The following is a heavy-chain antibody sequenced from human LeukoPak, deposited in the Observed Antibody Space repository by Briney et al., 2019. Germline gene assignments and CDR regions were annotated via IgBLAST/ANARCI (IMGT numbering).Heavy chain of an antibody. J-gene: IGHJ6*02. V-gene: IGHV1-69*13. Sequence: SVKVSCKASGGTFSSYAISWVRQAPGQGLEWMGGIIPIFGTANYAQKFQGRVTITADESTSTAYMELSSLRSEDTAVCYCARNWNDVEYYYYGMDVWGQGTTVAVSS. CDR2: IIPIFGTA. CDR1: GGTFSSYA. D-gene: IGHD1-1*01. CDR3: ARNWNDVEYYYYGMDV.